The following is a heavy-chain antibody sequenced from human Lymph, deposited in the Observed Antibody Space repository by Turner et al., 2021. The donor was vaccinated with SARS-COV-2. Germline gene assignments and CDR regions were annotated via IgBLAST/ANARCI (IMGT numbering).Heavy chain of an antibody. Sequence: EVQLVETGGGLIQPGGSLRLSCAASGISVSRNYMNWVRQAPGKGLEWVSVIYSGGTTYYADSVKGRFTISRDNSKNTLYLQMNSLRVEDTAVYYGARDLGTYGMDVWGQGTTVTVSS. CDR2: IYSGGTT. J-gene: IGHJ6*02. D-gene: IGHD6-13*01. CDR1: GISVSRNY. CDR3: ARDLGTYGMDV. V-gene: IGHV3-53*02.